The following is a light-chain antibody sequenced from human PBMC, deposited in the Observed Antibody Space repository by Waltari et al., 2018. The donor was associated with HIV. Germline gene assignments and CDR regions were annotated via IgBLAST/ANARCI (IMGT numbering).Light chain of an antibody. V-gene: IGLV3-1*01. CDR1: KLGDTY. CDR3: QAWDSSSAVV. Sequence: SYELTQSPSVSVSPGQAASITCSGDKLGDTYVSWYQQQPGQSPVLVIYHSCKRHSAIPELFSGSNSGDTATLTIGGTQAVDEADYYCQAWDSSSAVVFGGGTKLTVL. CDR2: HSC. J-gene: IGLJ2*01.